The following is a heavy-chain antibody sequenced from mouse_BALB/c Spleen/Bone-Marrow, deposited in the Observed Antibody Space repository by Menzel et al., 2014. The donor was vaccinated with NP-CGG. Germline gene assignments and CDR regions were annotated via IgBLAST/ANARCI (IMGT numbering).Heavy chain of an antibody. V-gene: IGHV2-9*02. J-gene: IGHJ4*01. CDR3: ARSSSPYYYAMDY. CDR1: GFSLISYG. D-gene: IGHD1-1*01. Sequence: QVQLQQSGPGLVAPSQSLSITCTVSGFSLISYGVHWVRQPPGKGLEWLGVIWAGGSTNYNSALMSRLSISEDNSKSQVFLKMNSLQTDDTAMYYCARSSSPYYYAMDYWGQGTSVTVSS. CDR2: IWAGGST.